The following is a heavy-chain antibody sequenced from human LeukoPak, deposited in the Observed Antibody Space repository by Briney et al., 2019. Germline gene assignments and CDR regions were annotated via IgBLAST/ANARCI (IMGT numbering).Heavy chain of an antibody. CDR3: ARQVRDYGSGSYYQSNWFDP. CDR2: IDPSDSYT. Sequence: GESLKISCKGSGYSFTSYWISWVRQMPGKGLEWMGRIDPSDSYTNYSPSFQGHVTISADKSISTAYLQWSSLKASDTAMYYCARQVRDYGSGSYYQSNWFDPWGQGTLVTVSS. CDR1: GYSFTSYW. V-gene: IGHV5-10-1*01. J-gene: IGHJ5*02. D-gene: IGHD3-10*01.